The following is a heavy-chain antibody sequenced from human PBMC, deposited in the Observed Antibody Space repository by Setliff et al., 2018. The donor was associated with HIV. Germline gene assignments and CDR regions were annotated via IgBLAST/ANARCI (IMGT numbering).Heavy chain of an antibody. J-gene: IGHJ4*02. D-gene: IGHD5-18*01. Sequence: SETLSLTCTVSGGSISSSSYYWGWIRQPPGKGLEWIGSIYYSGSTYYNPSLKSRVTISVDTSKSQFSLKLSSVTAADTAIYYCARYDGYKVSFDNWGPGTLVTVSS. CDR1: GGSISSSSYY. CDR2: IYYSGST. V-gene: IGHV4-39*01. CDR3: ARYDGYKVSFDN.